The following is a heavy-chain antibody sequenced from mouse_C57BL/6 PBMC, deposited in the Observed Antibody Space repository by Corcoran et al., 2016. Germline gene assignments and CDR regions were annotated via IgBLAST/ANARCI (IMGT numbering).Heavy chain of an antibody. CDR1: GFSLSPSGMC. CDR3: ARDYYGSSPFDY. J-gene: IGHJ2*01. D-gene: IGHD1-1*01. Sequence: QVTLKESGPGILQSSQTLSLTCSFSGFSLSPSGMCLSWIRQPSGKGLECLAHIYWDDYKRYNPSLKSRLTISKYTSRNQVFLKITSVDTAVTATYYCARDYYGSSPFDYWGQGTTLTVSS. V-gene: IGHV8-12*01. CDR2: IYWDDYK.